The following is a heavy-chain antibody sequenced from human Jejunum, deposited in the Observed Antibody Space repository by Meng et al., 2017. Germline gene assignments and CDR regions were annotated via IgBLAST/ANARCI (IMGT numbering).Heavy chain of an antibody. CDR3: AHKSYGDYPLVA. CDR1: GFSFSTTGVA. J-gene: IGHJ5*02. CDR2: IYWNDDR. Sequence: QTPLMEPGPTLGKPTQTLTLTCTFSGFSFSTTGVAVGWVRQPPGKALEWLAIIYWNDDRNYSPSLKTRLTITKDTSRNQVVLTMTNVDPVDTATYYCAHKSYGDYPLVAWGQGTLVTVSS. D-gene: IGHD4-17*01. V-gene: IGHV2-5*01.